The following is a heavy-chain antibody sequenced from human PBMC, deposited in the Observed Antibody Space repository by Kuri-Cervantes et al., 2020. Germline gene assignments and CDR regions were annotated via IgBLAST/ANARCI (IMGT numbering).Heavy chain of an antibody. Sequence: SQTLSLTCAVYGGSFSGYYWSWIRQPPGKGLEWIGEINHSGSTNYNPSLKSRVTISVDTSKNQFSLKLSSVTAADTAVYYCARRQASHITIFEVVIKTRYYFDYWGQGTLVTVSS. CDR1: GGSFSGYY. J-gene: IGHJ4*02. V-gene: IGHV4-34*01. CDR2: INHSGST. CDR3: ARRQASHITIFEVVIKTRYYFDY. D-gene: IGHD3-3*01.